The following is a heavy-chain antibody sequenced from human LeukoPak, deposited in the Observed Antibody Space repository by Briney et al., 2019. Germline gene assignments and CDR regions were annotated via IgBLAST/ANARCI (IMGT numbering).Heavy chain of an antibody. V-gene: IGHV3-7*01. D-gene: IGHD4/OR15-4a*01. CDR3: ARDVDYANPRHDY. CDR1: GFAFDTYA. J-gene: IGHJ4*02. CDR2: INLDGSQK. Sequence: GGSLRLSCAASGFAFDTYAMVWVRQAPGKGLEWVANINLDGSQKYYVDSLKGRFTISRDNAKNSVYLQMNSLRAEDTAVYYCARDVDYANPRHDYWGQGTLVTVSS.